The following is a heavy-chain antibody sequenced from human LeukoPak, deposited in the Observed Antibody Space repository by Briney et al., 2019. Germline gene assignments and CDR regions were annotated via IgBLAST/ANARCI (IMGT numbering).Heavy chain of an antibody. CDR1: GYTFTGYY. V-gene: IGHV1-2*02. Sequence: ASVKVSCKASGYTFTGYYMHWARQAPGQGLEWMGWINPNSGGTNYAQKFQGRVTMTRDTSISTAYMELSRLRSDDTAVYYCARFHSSSWIYDYWGQGTLVTVSS. D-gene: IGHD6-13*01. CDR3: ARFHSSSWIYDY. CDR2: INPNSGGT. J-gene: IGHJ4*02.